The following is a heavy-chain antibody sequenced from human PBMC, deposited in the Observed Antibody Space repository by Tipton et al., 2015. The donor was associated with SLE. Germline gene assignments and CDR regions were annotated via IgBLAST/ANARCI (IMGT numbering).Heavy chain of an antibody. CDR2: IYYSGST. J-gene: IGHJ6*03. V-gene: IGHV4-59*12. CDR3: ARVLYYSGSGGYYMDV. D-gene: IGHD3-10*01. Sequence: TLSLTCTVSDGSIGSYYWNWIRQPPGKGLEWIGFIYYSGSTNYNSSLKSRVTISIDTAKNQFSLKLSSVTAADTAVYYCARVLYYSGSGGYYMDVWGKGTTVTVSS. CDR1: DGSIGSYY.